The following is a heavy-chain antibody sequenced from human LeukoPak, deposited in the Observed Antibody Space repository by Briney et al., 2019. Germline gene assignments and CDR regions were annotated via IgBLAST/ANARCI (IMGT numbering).Heavy chain of an antibody. D-gene: IGHD3-10*01. CDR1: GLTFSSYS. J-gene: IGHJ4*02. Sequence: HGGSLRLPCAASGLTFSSYSMNWVRQAPGKGLEWVSSISSSSSYIYYADSVKGRFTISRDNAKNSLYLQMNSLRAEDTAVYYCAREEKNWFGELCLDYWGQGTLVTVSS. CDR2: ISSSSSYI. CDR3: AREEKNWFGELCLDY. V-gene: IGHV3-21*01.